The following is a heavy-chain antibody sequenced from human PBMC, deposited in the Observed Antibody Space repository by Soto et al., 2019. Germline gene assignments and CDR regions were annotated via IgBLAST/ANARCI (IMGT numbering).Heavy chain of an antibody. D-gene: IGHD2-15*01. V-gene: IGHV4-59*01. J-gene: IGHJ5*02. Sequence: SVTMSLTCTVSGGNIISYCLSWIRKHPGKGLEWIGYIYYSGSTNYNPSLKSRVTISVDTSKNQFSLKLSSVTAADTAVYYCAREWYCSGGSCYWFDPRGQGTLVTVSS. CDR3: AREWYCSGGSCYWFDP. CDR2: IYYSGST. CDR1: GGNIISYC.